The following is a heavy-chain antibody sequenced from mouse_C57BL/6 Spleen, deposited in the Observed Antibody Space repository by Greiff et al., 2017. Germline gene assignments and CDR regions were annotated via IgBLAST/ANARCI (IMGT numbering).Heavy chain of an antibody. CDR1: GYTFTDYY. CDR3: ALGDYDTFDS. Sequence: EVQLQQSGPELVKPGASVKISCKASGYTFTDYYMNWVKQSHGKSLEWIGDINPNNGGTSYNQKFKGKATLTVDKSSSTAYMELRSLTSEDSAVYYCALGDYDTFDSWGQGTTLTVSS. V-gene: IGHV1-26*01. D-gene: IGHD2-4*01. J-gene: IGHJ2*01. CDR2: INPNNGGT.